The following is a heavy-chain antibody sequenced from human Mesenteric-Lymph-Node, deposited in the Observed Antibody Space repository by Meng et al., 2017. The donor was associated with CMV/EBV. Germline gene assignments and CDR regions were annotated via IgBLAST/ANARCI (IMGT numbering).Heavy chain of an antibody. CDR2: MNPGSGYI. V-gene: IGHV1-8*01. D-gene: IGHD1-26*01. Sequence: ASVKVSCKASGYTFTSYDINWVRQATGQGLEWMGWMNPGSGYIGYAQKFQGRVSITTDTSISTAFLEVNSLTSDDTAMYYCARLIVGATDWFDSWGQGTPVTVSS. CDR1: GYTFTSYD. CDR3: ARLIVGATDWFDS. J-gene: IGHJ5*01.